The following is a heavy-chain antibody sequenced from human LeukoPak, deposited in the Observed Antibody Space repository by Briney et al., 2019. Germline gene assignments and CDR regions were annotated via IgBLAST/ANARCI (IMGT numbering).Heavy chain of an antibody. CDR1: NYTFTSYG. V-gene: IGHV1-18*01. Sequence: GASVNVSCKASNYTFTSYGISWVRQAPGQGLEWMAWINAYNGDTNYAQKLQGRVTLTTETSTSTAYMELRSLRSDDTAVYYCARGGWRRDGYNYYFDYWGQGTLVTVSS. J-gene: IGHJ4*02. CDR3: ARGGWRRDGYNYYFDY. CDR2: INAYNGDT. D-gene: IGHD5-24*01.